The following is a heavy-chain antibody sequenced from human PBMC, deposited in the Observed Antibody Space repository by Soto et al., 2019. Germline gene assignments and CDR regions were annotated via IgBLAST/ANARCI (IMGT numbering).Heavy chain of an antibody. CDR1: GFIFSSYW. V-gene: IGHV3-74*01. Sequence: EEQLVESGGGLVQPGGSLRLSCAASGFIFSSYWMHWVRQVPGKGLVWVSRLTNGGSSSSYADSVNGRFTVSRDNAKNTLYVQMNSLGADDTAVYYCARGMQGSRYFELWGRGTLVTVSP. CDR2: LTNGGSSS. CDR3: ARGMQGSRYFEL. J-gene: IGHJ2*01.